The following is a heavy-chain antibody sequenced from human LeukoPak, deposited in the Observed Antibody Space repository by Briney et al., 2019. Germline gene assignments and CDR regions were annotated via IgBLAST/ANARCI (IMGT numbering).Heavy chain of an antibody. CDR1: GFTFSSYW. CDR3: ARGKDFWTGYPIYWYFDL. D-gene: IGHD3/OR15-3a*01. J-gene: IGHJ2*01. V-gene: IGHV3-7*01. CDR2: IKQDGSEK. Sequence: GGSLRLSCAASGFTFSSYWMSWVRQAPGKGLEWVANIKQDGSEKYYVDSVKGRFTISRDNAKNSLYLQMNSLRAEDTAVYYCARGKDFWTGYPIYWYFDLWGRGTLVTVSS.